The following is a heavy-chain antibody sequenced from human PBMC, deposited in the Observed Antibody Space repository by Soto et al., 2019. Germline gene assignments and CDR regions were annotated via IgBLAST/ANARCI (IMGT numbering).Heavy chain of an antibody. CDR1: GFTFSDNS. V-gene: IGHV3-21*01. Sequence: EVQLVESGGGLVKPGGSLRLSCAASGFTFSDNSMKWVRQAPGKGLEWVSSISSTSTYIFYADSLKGRFIISRDNAKNSLYLQMNSLRAEDTAIYYCARQRDGREGDYGGQGTLVTVSS. D-gene: IGHD1-26*01. CDR2: ISSTSTYI. CDR3: ARQRDGREGDY. J-gene: IGHJ4*02.